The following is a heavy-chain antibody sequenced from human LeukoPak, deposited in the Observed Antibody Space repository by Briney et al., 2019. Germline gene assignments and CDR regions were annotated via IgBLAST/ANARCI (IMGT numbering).Heavy chain of an antibody. CDR3: TRPCDALDY. D-gene: IGHD2-21*02. CDR1: GFTFSSYE. J-gene: IGHJ4*02. CDR2: IGSSGATI. Sequence: GGSLRLSCAASGFTFSSYEMNWVGQAPGKGLEWVSFIGSSGATIYYADSVKGRFTISRDNAKNSPYLQMNSLRSQDPAVYYCTRPCDALDYWGQGTLVTVSS. V-gene: IGHV3-48*03.